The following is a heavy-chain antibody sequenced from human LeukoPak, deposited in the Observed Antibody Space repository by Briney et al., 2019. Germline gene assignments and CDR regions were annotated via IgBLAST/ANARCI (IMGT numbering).Heavy chain of an antibody. CDR1: GYSFSSYW. CDR3: ARHIAAAYYFDY. D-gene: IGHD6-13*01. J-gene: IGHJ4*02. CDR2: IYPGDSNT. Sequence: GESLKISCKGSGYSFSSYWIGWVRQMPGKGLEWMGIIYPGDSNTRYSPSFQGQVTISADRSISTACLQWSSLKASDTAMYYCARHIAAAYYFDYWAQGTLVTVSP. V-gene: IGHV5-51*01.